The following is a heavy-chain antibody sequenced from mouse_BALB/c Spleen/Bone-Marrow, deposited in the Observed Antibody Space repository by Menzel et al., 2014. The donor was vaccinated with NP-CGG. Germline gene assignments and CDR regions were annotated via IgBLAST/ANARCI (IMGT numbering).Heavy chain of an antibody. CDR1: GFTFSSFG. V-gene: IGHV5-17*02. CDR3: ARDEDYAMDY. J-gene: IGHJ4*01. CDR2: ISSGSSTI. Sequence: DVHLVESGGGLVQPGGSRKPSCAASGFTFSSFGMHWVRQAPEKGLEWVAYISSGSSTIYYADTVKGRFTISRDNPKNTLFLQMTSLRSEDTAMYYCARDEDYAMDYWGQGTSVTVSS.